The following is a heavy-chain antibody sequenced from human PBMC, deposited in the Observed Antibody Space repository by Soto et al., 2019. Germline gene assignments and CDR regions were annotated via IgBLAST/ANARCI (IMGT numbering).Heavy chain of an antibody. J-gene: IGHJ4*02. CDR2: ITGTSAFT. CDR3: ARDNLAFQGAFDL. CDR1: GFVFSDFQ. V-gene: IGHV3-21*01. Sequence: GALRLPCTASGFVFSDFQLNWVRQAPGGGLEWLSSITGTSAFTEYAESIEGRFTISRDNPNKLLFLHMDNLRPEDTAVYYCARDNLAFQGAFDLWGQGTLVTVSS. D-gene: IGHD3-16*01.